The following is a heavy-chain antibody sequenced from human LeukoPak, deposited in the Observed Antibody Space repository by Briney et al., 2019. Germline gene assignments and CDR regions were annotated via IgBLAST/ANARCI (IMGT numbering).Heavy chain of an antibody. D-gene: IGHD4-17*01. CDR3: AITDYGDYVGGFDY. CDR1: GYTFTGYY. Sequence: ASVKVSCKASGYTFTGYYMHWVRQAPGQGLEWMGIINPSGGSTSYAQKFQGRVTMTRDMSTSTVYMELSSLRSEDTAVYYCAITDYGDYVGGFDYWGQGTLVTVSS. CDR2: INPSGGST. V-gene: IGHV1-46*01. J-gene: IGHJ4*02.